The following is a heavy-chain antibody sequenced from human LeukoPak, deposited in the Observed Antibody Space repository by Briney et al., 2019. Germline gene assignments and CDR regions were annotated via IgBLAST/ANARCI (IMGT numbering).Heavy chain of an antibody. CDR3: AKAPYCSGGTCYSPFDY. Sequence: GGSLRLSCAAPGFTFSSYALSWVRQAPGKGLEWVSGISGSGGNTYYADSVKGRFTISRDNSKNTLYVQMNSLRAEDTAVYYCAKAPYCSGGTCYSPFDYWGQGTLVTVSS. D-gene: IGHD2-15*01. V-gene: IGHV3-23*01. J-gene: IGHJ4*02. CDR1: GFTFSSYA. CDR2: ISGSGGNT.